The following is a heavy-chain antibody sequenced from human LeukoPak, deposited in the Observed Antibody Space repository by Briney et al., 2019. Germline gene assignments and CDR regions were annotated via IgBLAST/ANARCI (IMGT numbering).Heavy chain of an antibody. Sequence: ASVKVSCKASGYTFTSYGISWVRQAPGQGLEWMGWISGYNGNTNYAQKLQGRVTITADESTSTAYMELSSLRSEDTAVYYCARDRVAALSSSWYYYGMDVWGQGTTVTVSS. CDR3: ARDRVAALSSSWYYYGMDV. J-gene: IGHJ6*02. D-gene: IGHD6-13*01. CDR1: GYTFTSYG. V-gene: IGHV1-18*01. CDR2: ISGYNGNT.